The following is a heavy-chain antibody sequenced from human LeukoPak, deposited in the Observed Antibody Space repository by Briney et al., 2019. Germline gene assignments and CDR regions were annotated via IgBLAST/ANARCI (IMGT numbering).Heavy chain of an antibody. CDR2: TYFRSKWYY. Sequence: SQTLSPTCAISGDSVSSDSAAWNWIRQSPSRGLEWLARTYFRSKWYYDYALAVKGRITINPDTSKNQFSLQLNSVTPEDTAVYFCARDPVGGSTIFDSWGQGTLVTVSS. D-gene: IGHD1-26*01. CDR3: ARDPVGGSTIFDS. V-gene: IGHV6-1*01. CDR1: GDSVSSDSAA. J-gene: IGHJ4*02.